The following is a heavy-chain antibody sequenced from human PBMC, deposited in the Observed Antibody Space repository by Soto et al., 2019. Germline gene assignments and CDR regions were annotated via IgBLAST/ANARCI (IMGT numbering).Heavy chain of an antibody. CDR2: IIPIHGIG. CDR1: GGTFSSYT. J-gene: IGHJ4*02. D-gene: IGHD2-2*01. Sequence: QVQLVQSGAEVKKPGSSVNVSCKASGGTFSSYTISWVRQAPGQGLEWMGRIIPIHGIGNYAQKFQGRVTFTADKSTSTAYMELSRLRSEDTAVYYCARDSFTGYCCSTSCQYGYWGQGTLVTVSS. CDR3: ARDSFTGYCCSTSCQYGY. V-gene: IGHV1-69*08.